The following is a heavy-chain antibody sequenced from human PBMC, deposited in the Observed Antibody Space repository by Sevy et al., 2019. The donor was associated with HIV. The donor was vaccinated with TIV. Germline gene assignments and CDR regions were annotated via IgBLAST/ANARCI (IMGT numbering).Heavy chain of an antibody. CDR2: IHSDDTT. D-gene: IGHD5-18*01. V-gene: IGHV3-66*01. CDR1: GFTINSNY. Sequence: GGSLRLSCAASGFTINSNYMTWVRQAPGKGLEGVSVIHSDDTTYHADSVKDRFTISGDKFKNTLYLHMSSLRAEDTAVYYCARGKSGYGYALNYWGQGTLVTVSS. CDR3: ARGKSGYGYALNY. J-gene: IGHJ4*02.